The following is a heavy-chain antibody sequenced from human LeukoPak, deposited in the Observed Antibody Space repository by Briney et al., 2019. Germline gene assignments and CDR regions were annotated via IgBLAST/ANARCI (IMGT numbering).Heavy chain of an antibody. CDR3: ARVRYGGNSYFDY. CDR2: MNPNSGGT. CDR1: GYTFTSYD. D-gene: IGHD4-23*01. Sequence: ASVKVSCKASGYTFTSYDINWVRQATGQGLEWMGWMNPNSGGTNYAQKFQGRVTMTRDTSISTAYMELSRLRSDDTAVYYCARVRYGGNSYFDYWGQGTLVTVSS. V-gene: IGHV1-2*02. J-gene: IGHJ4*02.